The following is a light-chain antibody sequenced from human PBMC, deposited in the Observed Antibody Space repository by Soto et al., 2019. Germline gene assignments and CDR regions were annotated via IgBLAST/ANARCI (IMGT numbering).Light chain of an antibody. Sequence: DIPMTQSPSSLSASVGDRVTITCRASQYISNYLNWYQQKPGKAPNLLSYAASTLQGGVPSRFSGSGSGTDFTLAISSLEPEDCTTDYCQPSYTTPIPFGQGTRLEI. CDR1: QYISNY. J-gene: IGKJ5*01. V-gene: IGKV1-39*01. CDR3: QPSYTTPIP. CDR2: AAS.